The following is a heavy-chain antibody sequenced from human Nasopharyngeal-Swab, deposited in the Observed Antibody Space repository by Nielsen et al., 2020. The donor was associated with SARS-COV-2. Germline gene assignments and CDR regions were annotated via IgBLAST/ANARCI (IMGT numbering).Heavy chain of an antibody. D-gene: IGHD3-3*01. CDR2: IYSAGQT. CDR1: GFTVSGNF. CDR3: ARGVGVDDFWSGRFDY. V-gene: IGHV3-53*01. Sequence: GESLKISCAASGFTVSGNFMTWVRQAPGKGLEWVSVIYSAGQTNYADSVKGRFTISGDNSKNTLYLQMNSLRAEDTAVYYCARGVGVDDFWSGRFDYWGQGTLVTVSS. J-gene: IGHJ4*02.